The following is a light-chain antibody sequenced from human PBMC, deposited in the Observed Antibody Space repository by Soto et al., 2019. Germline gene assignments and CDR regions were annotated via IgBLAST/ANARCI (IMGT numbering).Light chain of an antibody. CDR1: SGSVSTSYY. J-gene: IGLJ3*02. V-gene: IGLV8-61*01. Sequence: QTVVTQEPSFSVSPGGTVTLTCGLSSGSVSTSYYPSWYQQTPGQAPRTLIYHTNTRSSGVPGRFSGSILGNKAALTIAGAQADDESDYYCVLYMGSGISVFGGGTKVTVL. CDR3: VLYMGSGISV. CDR2: HTN.